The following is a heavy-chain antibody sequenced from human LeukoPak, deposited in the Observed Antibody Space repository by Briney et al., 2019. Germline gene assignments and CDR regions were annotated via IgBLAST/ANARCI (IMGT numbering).Heavy chain of an antibody. D-gene: IGHD3-16*01. CDR3: ARSYPQKDGGYYYYMDV. CDR1: GGSISSGDYY. CDR2: IYYSGST. J-gene: IGHJ6*03. Sequence: KASQTLSLTYTVSGGSISSGDYYWSWIRQPPGKGLEWIGYIYYSGSTYYNPSLKSRLTISVDTSKNQFSLKLNSVTAADTAVYYCARSYPQKDGGYYYYMDVWGKGTTVTVSS. V-gene: IGHV4-30-4*01.